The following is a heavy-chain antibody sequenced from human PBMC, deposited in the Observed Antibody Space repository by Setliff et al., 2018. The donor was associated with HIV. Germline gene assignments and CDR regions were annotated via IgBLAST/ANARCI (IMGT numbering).Heavy chain of an antibody. CDR3: ARGARLLAAYSDRWDYFYMAV. CDR1: GFTLSNYA. Sequence: KPSETLRLSCAASGFTLSNYALNWVRQLPGKGLEWIGEINHSGSTHYNPSLKSRFIISVDTSKNQFSLKVNSMTAADTAVYYCARGARLLAAYSDRWDYFYMAVWGKGTTVTVSS. J-gene: IGHJ6*03. CDR2: INHSGST. V-gene: IGHV4-34*01. D-gene: IGHD1-26*01.